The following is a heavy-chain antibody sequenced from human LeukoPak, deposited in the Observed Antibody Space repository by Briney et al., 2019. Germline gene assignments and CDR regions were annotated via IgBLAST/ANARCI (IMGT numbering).Heavy chain of an antibody. CDR3: ARTRITMIVGLASRFDY. D-gene: IGHD3-22*01. CDR1: GFTFSSYW. Sequence: PGGSLRLSCAASGFTFSSYWRSWVRQAPGKGLEWVANIKQDGSEKYYVDSVKGRFTISRDNAKNSLYLQMNSLRAEDTAVYYCARTRITMIVGLASRFDYWGQGTLVTVSS. J-gene: IGHJ4*02. CDR2: IKQDGSEK. V-gene: IGHV3-7*01.